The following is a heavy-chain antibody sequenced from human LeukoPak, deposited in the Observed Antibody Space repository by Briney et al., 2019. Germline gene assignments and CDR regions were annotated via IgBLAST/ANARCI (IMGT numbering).Heavy chain of an antibody. CDR2: ISSTSIYI. J-gene: IGHJ4*02. V-gene: IGHV3-21*01. CDR3: ARDRRATVTTFDY. D-gene: IGHD4-17*01. Sequence: SSISSTSIYIFYADSVKRRFTISRENAKNSLYLQMNSLRAEDTAVYYCARDRRATVTTFDYWGQGTLVTVSS.